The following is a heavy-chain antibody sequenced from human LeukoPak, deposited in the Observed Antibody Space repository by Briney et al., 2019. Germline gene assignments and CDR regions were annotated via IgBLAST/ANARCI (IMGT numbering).Heavy chain of an antibody. J-gene: IGHJ4*02. CDR2: IKSKTDGEAT. CDR1: GFTFTNAW. CDR3: TTDLGTYYHGSQRLIPIDY. V-gene: IGHV3-15*01. D-gene: IGHD3-10*01. Sequence: GGSLRLSCVDSGFTFTNAWMSWVRQAPGKGLEWIGRIKSKTDGEATNYAEPVRGRFTISRDDSKSAVYLQMNSLRIEDTAVYYCTTDLGTYYHGSQRLIPIDYWGQGTLVTVSS.